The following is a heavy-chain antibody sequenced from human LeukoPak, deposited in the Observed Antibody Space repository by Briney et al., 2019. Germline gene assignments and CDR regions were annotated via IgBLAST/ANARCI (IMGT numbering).Heavy chain of an antibody. V-gene: IGHV3-21*01. Sequence: GGSLRLSCAASGFTFGSFSMTWVRQAPGKGLEWVSTISSSGSGTYIYYADSVKGRFTISRDNAKNSLYLQMNSLRAEDTAVYYCARDPGRSGGSCYSDYWGQGTLVTVSS. D-gene: IGHD2-15*01. CDR1: GFTFGSFS. CDR2: ISSSGSGTYI. J-gene: IGHJ4*02. CDR3: ARDPGRSGGSCYSDY.